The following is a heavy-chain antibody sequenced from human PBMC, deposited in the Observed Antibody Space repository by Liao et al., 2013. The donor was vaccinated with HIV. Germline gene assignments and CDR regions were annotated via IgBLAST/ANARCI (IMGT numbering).Heavy chain of an antibody. J-gene: IGHJ4*02. CDR1: GGSISSYY. CDR3: ARVGRSSGKLDY. V-gene: IGHV4-4*07. CDR2: IYSSGSA. Sequence: QVQLQESGPGLVKPSETLSLTCTVSGGSISSYYWSWIRQPAGKGLEWIGRIYSSGSANYNPSLKSRVTMSVDTSKNHFSLKLGSVTAADTAVYYCARVGRSSGKLDYWGQGTLVTVSS. D-gene: IGHD3-22*01.